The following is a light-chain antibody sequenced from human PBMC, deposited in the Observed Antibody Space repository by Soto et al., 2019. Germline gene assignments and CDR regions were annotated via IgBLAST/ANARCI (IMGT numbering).Light chain of an antibody. CDR2: GAS. V-gene: IGKV3-20*01. J-gene: IGKJ5*01. Sequence: EIVLTQSPGTLSLSPGERATLSCRASQSVSSSYLAGYQQKPDQAPRLLIYGASSRATGIPDRFSGSGSGTDFTLTISSLEPEDFAVYYCQQYGSSAITFGQGTRLEIK. CDR3: QQYGSSAIT. CDR1: QSVSSSY.